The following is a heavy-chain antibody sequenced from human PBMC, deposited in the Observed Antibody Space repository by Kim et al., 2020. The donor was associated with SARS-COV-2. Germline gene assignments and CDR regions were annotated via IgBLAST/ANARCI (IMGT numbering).Heavy chain of an antibody. CDR3: ARFTYGGNSGGWFDP. Sequence: PSPQRRVTISVDTSKNQYSLKLSSVTAADTAVYYCARFTYGGNSGGWFDPWGQGTLVTVSS. J-gene: IGHJ5*02. V-gene: IGHV4-39*07. D-gene: IGHD4-17*01.